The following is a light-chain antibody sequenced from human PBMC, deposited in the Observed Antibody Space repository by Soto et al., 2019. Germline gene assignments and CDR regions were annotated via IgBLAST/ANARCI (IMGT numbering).Light chain of an antibody. V-gene: IGLV2-8*01. CDR1: KNDIGVYDF. CDR2: EVV. Sequence: QSVLTQPPSASGSPGQSVTISCTGTKNDIGVYDFVSWYQHHPGKAPRLIIYEVVQRPSGVPDRFSGSKSGNTASLTDSGLKAADEADYFCKSYAGSNTYVFGSGTKLTVL. CDR3: KSYAGSNTYV. J-gene: IGLJ1*01.